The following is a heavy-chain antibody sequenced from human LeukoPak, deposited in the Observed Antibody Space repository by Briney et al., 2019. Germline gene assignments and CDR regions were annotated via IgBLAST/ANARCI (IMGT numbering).Heavy chain of an antibody. CDR1: GVSISSSNSY. CDR2: IYYSGNT. V-gene: IGHV4-39*01. CDR3: ARQTGSGLFILP. D-gene: IGHD3/OR15-3a*01. J-gene: IGHJ4*02. Sequence: SETLCLTCTVSGVSISSSNSYWGWIRQPPGKGLEWIGSIYYSGNTYYNASLKSQVSISIDTSKNQFSLRLTSVTAADTAVYYCARQTGSGLFILPGGQGTLVTVSS.